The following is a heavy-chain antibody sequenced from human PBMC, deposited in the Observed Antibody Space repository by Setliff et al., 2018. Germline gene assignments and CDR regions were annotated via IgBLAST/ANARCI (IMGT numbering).Heavy chain of an antibody. J-gene: IGHJ4*02. D-gene: IGHD3-22*01. CDR1: GASVSGNSYY. CDR2: TYYSGST. CDR3: ARAPRYFDPTGSYFDF. V-gene: IGHV4-39*07. Sequence: KPSETLSLTCTVSGASVSGNSYYWGWIRQPPGKGLAWIASTYYSGSTYYNPSLKSRGTISVDTSKNQFSLKLTSVTAADTAVYYCARAPRYFDPTGSYFDFWGQGTLVTVSS.